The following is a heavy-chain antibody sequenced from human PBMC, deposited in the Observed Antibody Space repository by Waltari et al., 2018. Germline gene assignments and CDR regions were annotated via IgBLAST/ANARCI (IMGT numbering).Heavy chain of an antibody. Sequence: QVQLQESGPGLVKPSETLSLTCAVSGYSISSGYYWGWIRQPPGKGLEWIGSIYHSGSTYHDPALKSRVSRSVDTSKNQYSLKLSSVTAADTAVDYCARSCGTSTNPEGAVDYWGQGTLVTVSS. D-gene: IGHD6-25*01. CDR1: GYSISSGYY. V-gene: IGHV4-38-2*01. J-gene: IGHJ4*02. CDR3: ARSCGTSTNPEGAVDY. CDR2: IYHSGST.